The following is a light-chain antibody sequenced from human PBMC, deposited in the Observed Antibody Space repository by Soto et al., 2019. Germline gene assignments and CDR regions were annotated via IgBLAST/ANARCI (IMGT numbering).Light chain of an antibody. J-gene: IGKJ4*01. Sequence: EIVLTQSPATLSLSPGERATLSCRASQSVSTYLAWYQQQPGQAPRLLIYGASSRATGIPERFSGSGSGTDFTLTISRLEPEDSAVYYCQQFGRTFGGGTKVDIK. V-gene: IGKV3-20*01. CDR1: QSVSTY. CDR2: GAS. CDR3: QQFGRT.